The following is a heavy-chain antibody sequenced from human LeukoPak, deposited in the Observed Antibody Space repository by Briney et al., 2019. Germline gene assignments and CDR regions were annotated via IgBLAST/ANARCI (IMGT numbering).Heavy chain of an antibody. D-gene: IGHD3-22*01. Sequence: SGGSLRLSCAASGFTLSTYAMSWVRQTPGKGLEWVAATSSSDAGTYHADSVKGRFTISRDNAKNTLNLQMNSLRAEDTAVYYCARDLGQYYDTSDNWFDPWGQGTLVTVSS. CDR1: GFTLSTYA. CDR3: ARDLGQYYDTSDNWFDP. J-gene: IGHJ5*02. V-gene: IGHV3-23*01. CDR2: TSSSDAGT.